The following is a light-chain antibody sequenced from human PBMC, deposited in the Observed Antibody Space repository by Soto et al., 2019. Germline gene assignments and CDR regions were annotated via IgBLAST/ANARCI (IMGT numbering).Light chain of an antibody. CDR1: QGISTF. CDR3: QQLHSYPLT. V-gene: IGKV1-9*01. Sequence: IQLTQSPSSLSASIGDRVTITCRAGQGISTFLAWYQQTPRKAPKLLIYAASTLQSGVPSRFSGSGSGTDSTLTISSLQPEDFETYYCQQLHSYPLTFGGGTKVEIK. CDR2: AAS. J-gene: IGKJ4*01.